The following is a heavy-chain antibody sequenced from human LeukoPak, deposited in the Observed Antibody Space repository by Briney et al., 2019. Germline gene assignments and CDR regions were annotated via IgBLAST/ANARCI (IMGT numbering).Heavy chain of an antibody. V-gene: IGHV3-7*01. Sequence: PGGSLRLSCAASGFTSKTYWLNWVRQAPGKGLEWVANIKQDGSEKYYVDSVKGRFTISTDIAKSSLYLQMNSLRAEDTAVYYCARDLAMYYYDSSGCLDYWGQGTLVTVSS. CDR2: IKQDGSEK. D-gene: IGHD3-22*01. CDR3: ARDLAMYYYDSSGCLDY. J-gene: IGHJ4*02. CDR1: GFTSKTYW.